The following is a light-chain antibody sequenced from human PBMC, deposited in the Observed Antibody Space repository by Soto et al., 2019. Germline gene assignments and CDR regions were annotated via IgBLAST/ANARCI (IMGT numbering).Light chain of an antibody. Sequence: EIVLTQSPGTLSLSPGERATLSCRASQSVSSSYLAWYQQKPGQAPRLLIYGASSRATGIPDRFSGSGSGTDFTLTISRLEPEDFAVYYFQQYGRSPTFGQGTKVEIK. CDR3: QQYGRSPT. CDR1: QSVSSSY. J-gene: IGKJ1*01. CDR2: GAS. V-gene: IGKV3-20*01.